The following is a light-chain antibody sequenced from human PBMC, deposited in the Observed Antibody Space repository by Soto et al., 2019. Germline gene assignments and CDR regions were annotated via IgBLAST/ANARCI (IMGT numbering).Light chain of an antibody. CDR3: QQYYDWPPFT. V-gene: IGKV3-15*01. Sequence: EIVLTQFPASLSVSPGGRATLSCRASQSVSTSLAWYQQKPGQAPRLLIYGASTRASSTPARFSGSGSGTEFTLTISSLQSEDFAVYHCQQYYDWPPFTFGQATRLEIK. CDR1: QSVSTS. J-gene: IGKJ5*01. CDR2: GAS.